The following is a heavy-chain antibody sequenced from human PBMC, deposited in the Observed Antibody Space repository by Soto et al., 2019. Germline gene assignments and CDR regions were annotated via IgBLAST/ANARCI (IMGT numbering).Heavy chain of an antibody. CDR1: GFTFSSYA. Sequence: QVQLVESGGGVVQPGRSLRLSCAASGFTFSSYAMHWVRQAPGKGLEWVAVISYDGSNKYYADSVKGRFTISRDNSKNTLYLHVNRLSAEDTAVDYCARLGSGWYPSYFDCWGQGTLVTVSS. D-gene: IGHD6-19*01. V-gene: IGHV3-30-3*01. CDR2: ISYDGSNK. J-gene: IGHJ4*02. CDR3: ARLGSGWYPSYFDC.